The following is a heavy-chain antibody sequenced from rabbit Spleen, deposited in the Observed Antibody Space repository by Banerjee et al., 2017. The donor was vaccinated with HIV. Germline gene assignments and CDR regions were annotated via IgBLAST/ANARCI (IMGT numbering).Heavy chain of an antibody. V-gene: IGHV1S40*01. D-gene: IGHD1-1*01. CDR1: GFSFSSSDY. CDR2: IYTGNVKT. J-gene: IGHJ6*01. CDR3: ARDTSSSFSSYGMDL. Sequence: QSLEESGGGLVQPEGSLTLTCKASGFSFSSSDYMCWVRQAPGKGLEWIGCIYTGNVKTYYASWAKGRFTISKTSSTTVTLQMTRLTAADTATYFCARDTSSSFSSYGMDLWGQGTLVTVS.